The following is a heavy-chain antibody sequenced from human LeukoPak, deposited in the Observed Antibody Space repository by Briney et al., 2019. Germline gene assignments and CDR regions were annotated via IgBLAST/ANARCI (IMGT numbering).Heavy chain of an antibody. V-gene: IGHV4-4*02. Sequence: SGTLTLMCRLWVRSLWINCWWGRVRQPPGQGLEWIGEISLSGLTNYTPSLKSRVTVSLDKSKNHLPLNLTSVTAADPAVIYCSRADRAFSSFGYWGQGTLVTVPS. CDR1: VRSLWINCW. CDR2: ISLSGLT. CDR3: SRADRAFSSFGY. D-gene: IGHD1-14*01. J-gene: IGHJ4*02.